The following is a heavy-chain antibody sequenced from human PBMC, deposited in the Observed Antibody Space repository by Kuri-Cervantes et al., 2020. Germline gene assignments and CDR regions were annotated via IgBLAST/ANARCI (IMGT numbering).Heavy chain of an antibody. Sequence: GESLKISCKASGYSFTTYWIGWVRQMPGKGPEWMGIIYPGDSDTRYSPSFQGQVTISADKSISTAYLQWSSLKASDTATYYCARLLREWELQTGAGWFDPWGQGTLVTVSS. D-gene: IGHD1-26*01. J-gene: IGHJ5*02. V-gene: IGHV5-51*01. CDR2: IYPGDSDT. CDR3: ARLLREWELQTGAGWFDP. CDR1: GYSFTTYW.